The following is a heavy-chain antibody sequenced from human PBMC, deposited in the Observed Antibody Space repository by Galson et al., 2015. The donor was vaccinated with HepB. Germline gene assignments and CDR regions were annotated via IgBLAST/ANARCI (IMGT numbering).Heavy chain of an antibody. CDR1: GFTFSNYG. Sequence: SLRLSCAASGFTFSNYGMHWVRQAPGKGLEWVAVISYDGSNKYYVDSVKGRFTISRDNSKNALYLQMNSLKAEDTAVYFCAKDLFSGYGPYYLAFWGQGTLVTVSS. V-gene: IGHV3-30*18. J-gene: IGHJ4*02. CDR3: AKDLFSGYGPYYLAF. D-gene: IGHD3-22*01. CDR2: ISYDGSNK.